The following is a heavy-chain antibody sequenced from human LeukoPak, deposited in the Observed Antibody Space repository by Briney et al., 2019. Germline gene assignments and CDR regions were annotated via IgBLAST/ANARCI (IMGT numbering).Heavy chain of an antibody. CDR3: ARVISTNAFDI. Sequence: GGSLSLSCAASGFAFSSSWMAWFRQAPGKGLEWVAYINPDGRDTNHADSVKGRFTISRDNAKNSLYLQMSSLRGEDTAVYFCARVISTNAFDIWGQGTTVTVSS. V-gene: IGHV3-7*01. CDR1: GFAFSSSW. J-gene: IGHJ3*02. D-gene: IGHD2/OR15-2a*01. CDR2: INPDGRDT.